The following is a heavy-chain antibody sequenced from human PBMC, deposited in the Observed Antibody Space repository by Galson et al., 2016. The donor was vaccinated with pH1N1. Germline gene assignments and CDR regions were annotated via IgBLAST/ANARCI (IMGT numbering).Heavy chain of an antibody. J-gene: IGHJ4*02. CDR2: ISWNSGSI. D-gene: IGHD5-18*01. CDR3: AKSDGYSNGYFDY. CDR1: GFTFDDYA. V-gene: IGHV3-9*01. Sequence: SLRLSCAASGFTFDDYAMYWVRQAPGKGLEWVSGISWNSGSIAYADSVKGRFTISRDNAKHSLYLQMNSLRAEDKALYYCAKSDGYSNGYFDYWGQGRLVTVSS.